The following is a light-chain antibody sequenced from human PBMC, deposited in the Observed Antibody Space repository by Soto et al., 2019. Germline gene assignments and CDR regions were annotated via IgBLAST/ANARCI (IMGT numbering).Light chain of an antibody. CDR2: AAS. CDR3: HQNYNLPPWT. CDR1: QSISNY. V-gene: IGKV1-39*01. J-gene: IGKJ1*01. Sequence: DIQMTQSPSSLSASVGDRVTITCRASQSISNYLDWYQVKPGKAPKLLIYAASTLQSGVPSRFSGSGSGTDFTLTISSLQAEDFATYYCHQNYNLPPWTFGQGTKVEVK.